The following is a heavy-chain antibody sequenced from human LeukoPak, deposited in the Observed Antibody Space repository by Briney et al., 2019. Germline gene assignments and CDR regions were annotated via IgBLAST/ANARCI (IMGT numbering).Heavy chain of an antibody. Sequence: ASVKVSCKVSGYTLTELSMHWVRQAPGKGLEWMGGFDPEDGETIYAQKFQGRVTMTEDTSTDTAYMELSSLRSEDTAVYYCAREHDYSNYPRPFYYYYYYMDVWGKGTTVTVSS. V-gene: IGHV1-24*01. D-gene: IGHD4-11*01. CDR3: AREHDYSNYPRPFYYYYYYMDV. CDR1: GYTLTELS. CDR2: FDPEDGET. J-gene: IGHJ6*03.